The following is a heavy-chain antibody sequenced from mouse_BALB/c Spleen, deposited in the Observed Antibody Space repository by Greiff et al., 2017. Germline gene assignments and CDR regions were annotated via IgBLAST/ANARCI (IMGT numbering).Heavy chain of an antibody. CDR2: IDPETGGT. Sequence: QVQLKESGAELVRPGASVTLSCKASGYTFTDYEMHWVKQTPVHGLEWIGAIDPETGGTAYNQKFKGKATLTADKSSSTAYMELRSLTSEDSAVYCCTRRDYAMDYWGQGTSVTVSS. V-gene: IGHV1-15*01. CDR3: TRRDYAMDY. CDR1: GYTFTDYE. J-gene: IGHJ4*01.